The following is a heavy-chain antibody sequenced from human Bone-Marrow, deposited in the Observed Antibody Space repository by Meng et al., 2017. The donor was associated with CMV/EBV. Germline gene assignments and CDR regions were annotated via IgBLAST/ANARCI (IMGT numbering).Heavy chain of an antibody. J-gene: IGHJ4*02. CDR3: ASGAFDH. CDR1: GGSFSGYY. V-gene: IGHV4-34*01. Sequence: SQTLSLTCAVYGGSFSGYYWSWIRQPPGKGLEWIGEINHSGSTNYNPSLKSRVTISVDTSKNQFSLKLSSVTAADTAVYYCASGAFDHWGQGTLVTGSS. CDR2: INHSGST.